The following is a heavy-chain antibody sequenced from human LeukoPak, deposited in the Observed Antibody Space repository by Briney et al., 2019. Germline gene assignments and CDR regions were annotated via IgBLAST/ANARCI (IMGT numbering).Heavy chain of an antibody. CDR1: GYSISSGYH. V-gene: IGHV4-38-2*02. J-gene: IGHJ4*02. CDR2: IYHSGNT. CDR3: VKEGEGSISH. D-gene: IGHD3-16*01. Sequence: SETLSLTCSVSGYSISSGYHWGWIRQPPGKGLEWIGSIYHSGNTYYNPSLKSRVTISVDMSKNQFSLKLSSMTAADTAIYYCVKEGEGSISHWGQGTLVTVSS.